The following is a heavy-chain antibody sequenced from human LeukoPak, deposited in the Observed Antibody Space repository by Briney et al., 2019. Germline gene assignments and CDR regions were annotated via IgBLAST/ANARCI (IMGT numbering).Heavy chain of an antibody. CDR2: IIASSGAT. D-gene: IGHD5-12*01. J-gene: IGHJ4*01. V-gene: IGHV3-23*01. CDR3: VKGAYDYIEVAYFDF. CDR1: GFSFHNYA. Sequence: GGSLRLSCAASGFSFHNYAMNWVRQAPGKGLEWVSIIIASSGATVYADSVKGRFTISRGISKNTLFLQMNNLRVEDTAVYYCVKGAYDYIEVAYFDFWGQGILVTVSS.